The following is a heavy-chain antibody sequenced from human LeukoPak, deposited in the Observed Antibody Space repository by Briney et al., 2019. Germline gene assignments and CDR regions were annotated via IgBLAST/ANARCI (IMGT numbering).Heavy chain of an antibody. D-gene: IGHD6-19*01. V-gene: IGHV1-2*04. Sequence: ASVKVSCKASGYTFIGYYMHWVRQAPGQGLEWMGWINPNSGGTNYAQKFQGWVTMTRDTSISTAYMELSRLRSDDTAVYYCARDGGGWYGDYYYGMDVWGQGTTVTVSS. CDR1: GYTFIGYY. J-gene: IGHJ6*02. CDR2: INPNSGGT. CDR3: ARDGGGWYGDYYYGMDV.